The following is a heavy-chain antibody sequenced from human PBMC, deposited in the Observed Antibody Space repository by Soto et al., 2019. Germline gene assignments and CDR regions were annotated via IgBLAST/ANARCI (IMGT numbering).Heavy chain of an antibody. CDR2: ISAYNGNT. CDR3: ARPYCSSTSCGFDY. CDR1: VFTFTSYG. J-gene: IGHJ4*02. D-gene: IGHD2-2*01. V-gene: IGHV1-18*01. Sequence: GASVTVSCKASVFTFTSYGISWVRQAPGQGLEWMGWISAYNGNTNYAQKLQGRVTMTTDTSTSTAYMELRSLRSDDTAVYYCARPYCSSTSCGFDYWGQGTLVTVSS.